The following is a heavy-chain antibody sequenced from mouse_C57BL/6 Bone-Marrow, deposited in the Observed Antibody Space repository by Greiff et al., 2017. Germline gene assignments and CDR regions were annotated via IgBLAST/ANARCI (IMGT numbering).Heavy chain of an antibody. J-gene: IGHJ4*01. CDR3: ARSLLYAMDY. CDR1: GYTFTDYY. Sequence: VHVKQSGPVLVKPGASVKMSCKASGYTFTDYYMNWVKQSHGKSLEWIGVINPYNGGTSYNQKFKGKATLTVDKSSSTAYMELNSLTSEDSAVYYCARSLLYAMDYWGQGTSVTVSS. CDR2: INPYNGGT. V-gene: IGHV1-19*01.